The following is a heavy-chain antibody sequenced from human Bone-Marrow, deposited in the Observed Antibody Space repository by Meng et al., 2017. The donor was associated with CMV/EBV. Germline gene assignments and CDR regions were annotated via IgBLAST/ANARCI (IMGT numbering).Heavy chain of an antibody. CDR2: ISSSSNYI. CDR3: ARRGLGVD. J-gene: IGHJ4*02. D-gene: IGHD2-15*01. V-gene: IGHV3-21*01. Sequence: GGSLRLSCAASGFTFRSYTMNWVRQAPGKGLEWVSSISSSSNYIYNADSVKGRFTISRDNAKNSLYLQMNSLRAEDTAVYYCARRGLGVDWGQGALVTDSS. CDR1: GFTFRSYT.